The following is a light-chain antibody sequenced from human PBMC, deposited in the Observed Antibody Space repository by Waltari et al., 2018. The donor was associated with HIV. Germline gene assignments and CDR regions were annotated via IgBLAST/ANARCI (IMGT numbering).Light chain of an antibody. V-gene: IGLV2-14*03. CDR1: DHDFGLRNF. CDR2: DGH. Sequence: SAVTQPASVSGLPGQSVTISCTGDDHDFGLRNFFSWYQQHPGKLPRLIFSDGHSRASGIPDRFSASKSGETAFLTISSLRTEDEALYYCASFTGDDTVMFGGGTLVTVL. J-gene: IGLJ3*02. CDR3: ASFTGDDTVM.